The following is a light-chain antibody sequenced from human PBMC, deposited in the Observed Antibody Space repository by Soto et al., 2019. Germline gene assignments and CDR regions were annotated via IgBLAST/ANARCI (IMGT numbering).Light chain of an antibody. CDR1: QDISNY. Sequence: DIQMTQSPSSLSASVGDRVTITCQASQDISNYLNWYQQKPGKAPKLLIYDASNLETGVPSRFTGRGPRTDFTFTIRSLQAEDIATYYCQQYDNPPPEITFGPGTKVDIK. V-gene: IGKV1-33*01. CDR3: QQYDNPPPEIT. J-gene: IGKJ3*01. CDR2: DAS.